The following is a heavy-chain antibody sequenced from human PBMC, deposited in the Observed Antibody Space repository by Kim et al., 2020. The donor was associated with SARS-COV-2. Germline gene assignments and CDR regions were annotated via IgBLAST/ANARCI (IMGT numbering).Heavy chain of an antibody. Sequence: SETLSLTCTVSGGSISSYYWSWIRQPPGKGLEWIGYIYYSGSTNCNPSLKSRVTISVDTSKNQFSLKLSSVTAADTAVYYCARGITIFGVVQYYYYGMDVWGQGTTVTVSS. CDR2: IYYSGST. CDR1: GGSISSYY. V-gene: IGHV4-59*13. CDR3: ARGITIFGVVQYYYYGMDV. D-gene: IGHD3-3*01. J-gene: IGHJ6*02.